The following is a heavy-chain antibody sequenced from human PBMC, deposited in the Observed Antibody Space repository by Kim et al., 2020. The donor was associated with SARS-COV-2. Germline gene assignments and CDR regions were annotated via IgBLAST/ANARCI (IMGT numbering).Heavy chain of an antibody. CDR1: GFTFSSYS. J-gene: IGHJ5*02. Sequence: GGSLRLSCAASGFTFSSYSMNWVRQAPGKGLEWVSSISSSSSYIYYADSVKGRFTISRDNAKNSLYLQMNSLRAEDTAVYYCARDYSGKGLSYGSGSLFDPWGQGTLVTVSS. D-gene: IGHD3-10*01. CDR2: ISSSSSYI. CDR3: ARDYSGKGLSYGSGSLFDP. V-gene: IGHV3-21*01.